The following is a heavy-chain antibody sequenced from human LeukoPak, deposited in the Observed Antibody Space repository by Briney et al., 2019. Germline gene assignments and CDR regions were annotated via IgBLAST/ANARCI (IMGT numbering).Heavy chain of an antibody. J-gene: IGHJ4*02. V-gene: IGHV1-2*02. D-gene: IGHD4-4*01. CDR1: GYTFTGYY. CDR3: ARDPDYSIYEDYFDY. CDR2: INPNSGGT. Sequence: RASVKVSCKASGYTFTGYYMHWVRQAPGQGLEWMGWINPNSGGTNYAQKFQGRVTMTRDTSISTAYMELSRPRSDDTAVYYCARDPDYSIYEDYFDYWGQGTLVTVSS.